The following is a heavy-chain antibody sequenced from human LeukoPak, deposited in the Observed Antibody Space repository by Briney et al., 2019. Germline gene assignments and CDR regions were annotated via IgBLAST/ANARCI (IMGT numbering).Heavy chain of an antibody. CDR1: GFTFSSYG. J-gene: IGHJ6*02. Sequence: GGSLRLSCAASGFTFSSYGMHWVRQAPGKGLEWVAVISYDGSNKYYADSVKGRFTISRDNSKNTLYLQMNSLRAEDTAVYYCAKEIVGAYYYYYGMDVWGQGTTVTVSS. CDR3: AKEIVGAYYYYYGMDV. CDR2: ISYDGSNK. V-gene: IGHV3-30*18. D-gene: IGHD1-26*01.